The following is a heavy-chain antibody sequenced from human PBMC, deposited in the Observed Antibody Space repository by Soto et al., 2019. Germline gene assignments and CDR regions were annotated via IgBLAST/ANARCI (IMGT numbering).Heavy chain of an antibody. CDR1: GFTFSNAW. Sequence: EVQLVESGGGLVKPGGSLRLSCAASGFTFSNAWMTWVRQAPGKGLEWVGRIKSKADGGTTDYAAPVKGRFTISRDDSNNTLSLQMNSVKTDDTAVYFGTTVGYTYGLPYYYFDYWGQGTLVTVSS. V-gene: IGHV3-15*01. D-gene: IGHD5-18*01. CDR2: IKSKADGGTT. CDR3: TTVGYTYGLPYYYFDY. J-gene: IGHJ4*02.